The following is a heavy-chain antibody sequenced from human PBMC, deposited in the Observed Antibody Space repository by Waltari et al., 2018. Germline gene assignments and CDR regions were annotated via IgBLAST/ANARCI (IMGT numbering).Heavy chain of an antibody. Sequence: EVQLLESGGGLVQPGGSLRLTCAASRFTFSSYAMSWVRQGPGKGLEWVSTIRGRGGGTYYPDSVKGRFTISRDNSKNTLYLQMNSLRAEDTAVYYCAKASGVIVAAGNDAFDIWGQGTMVTVSS. CDR3: AKASGVIVAAGNDAFDI. D-gene: IGHD1-26*01. CDR2: IRGRGGGT. J-gene: IGHJ3*02. CDR1: RFTFSSYA. V-gene: IGHV3-23*01.